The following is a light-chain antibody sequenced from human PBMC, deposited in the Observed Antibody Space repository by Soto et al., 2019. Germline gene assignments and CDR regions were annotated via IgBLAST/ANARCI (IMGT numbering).Light chain of an antibody. CDR2: EVT. J-gene: IGLJ1*01. CDR3: CSYTGSSTYF. Sequence: QSVLTQPASVSGYPGQSITISCTGASSDVGNYNLVSWYQHHPGKAPKLMIYEVTKRPSGVSNRFSGSKSGNTASLTISGLQAEDEADYYCCSYTGSSTYFFGTGNKVTVL. V-gene: IGLV2-23*02. CDR1: SSDVGNYNL.